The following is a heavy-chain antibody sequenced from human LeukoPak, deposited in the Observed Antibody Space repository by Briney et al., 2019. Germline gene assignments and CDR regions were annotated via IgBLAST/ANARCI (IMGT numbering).Heavy chain of an antibody. J-gene: IGHJ6*03. CDR3: ARDQEQQLVDYYYYYMDV. V-gene: IGHV3-74*01. CDR2: INSDGSST. D-gene: IGHD6-13*01. CDR1: GFTFSSYW. Sequence: GGSLRLSCAASGFTFSSYWMHWVRQAPGKGLVWVSRINSDGSSTSYADSVKGRFTISRDNAKNTLYLQMNSLRAEDTAVYYCARDQEQQLVDYYYYYMDVWGKGTTVTISS.